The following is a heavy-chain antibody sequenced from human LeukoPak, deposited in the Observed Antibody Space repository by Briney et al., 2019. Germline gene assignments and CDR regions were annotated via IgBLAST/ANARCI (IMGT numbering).Heavy chain of an antibody. CDR1: GFTFSSYG. CDR3: ARDRDSLDY. J-gene: IGHJ4*02. CDR2: IWYDGSNK. V-gene: IGHV3-33*01. Sequence: PGRSLRLSCAASGFTFSSYGMHWVRQAPGKGLECVAVIWYDGSNKYYADSVKGRFTISRDNSKNTLYLQMNSLRAEDTAVYYCARDRDSLDYWGQGTLVTVSS.